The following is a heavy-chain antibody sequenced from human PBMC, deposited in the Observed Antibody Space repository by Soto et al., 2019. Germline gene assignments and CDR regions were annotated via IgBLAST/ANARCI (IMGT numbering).Heavy chain of an antibody. V-gene: IGHV3-23*01. D-gene: IGHD2-15*01. CDR2: ISGSGGSP. CDR3: SNSICSGNSCYVPDY. Sequence: TQESLRLSSAASGNTFNSYTMAWVRQAPGKGLEWVSSISGSGGSPSYADSVQGRFTISRDNSRNTLSLQMNSLRAEDTATYYYSNSICSGNSCYVPDYSAHRSFVPVSA. J-gene: IGHJ4*01. CDR1: GNTFNSYT.